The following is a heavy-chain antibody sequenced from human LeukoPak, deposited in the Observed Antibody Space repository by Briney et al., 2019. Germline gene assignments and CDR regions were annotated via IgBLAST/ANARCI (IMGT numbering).Heavy chain of an antibody. CDR2: ISGSGNSA. Sequence: GSLRLSCAASGFTFSSYAMSWVRQAPRKGLEWVSAISGSGNSAYYADSVKGRLTISRDNSENTLYVQMISLRAEDTAVYYCAKGLSNSRYYYMDVWRKGTTVTVSS. J-gene: IGHJ6*03. D-gene: IGHD2/OR15-2a*01. CDR1: GFTFSSYA. V-gene: IGHV3-23*01. CDR3: AKGLSNSRYYYMDV.